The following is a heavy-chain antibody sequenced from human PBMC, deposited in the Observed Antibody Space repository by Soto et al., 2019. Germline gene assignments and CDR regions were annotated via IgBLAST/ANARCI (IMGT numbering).Heavy chain of an antibody. J-gene: IGHJ6*02. CDR1: GGSVSSGSYY. Sequence: QVQLQESGPGLVKPSDTLSLTCTVSGGSVSSGSYYWSWIRQPPGQGLEWIGYISYSGSTNYKPSFKSRATISVDTSKNQCSLKLSSVTAADTVVYYCARDNFPGDDYSNSEYYYYGMDVCGQGTTVTVSS. V-gene: IGHV4-61*01. CDR3: ARDNFPGDDYSNSEYYYYGMDV. D-gene: IGHD4-4*01. CDR2: ISYSGST.